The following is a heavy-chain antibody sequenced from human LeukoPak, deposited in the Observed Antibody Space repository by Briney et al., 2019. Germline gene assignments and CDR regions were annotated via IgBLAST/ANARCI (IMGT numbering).Heavy chain of an antibody. V-gene: IGHV3-30*04. CDR2: ISYDGGNK. CDR1: RFTFSSYT. CDR3: ERGGHSVVDY. Sequence: PGGSLRLSCAPSRFTFSSYTMHCGRQAPGKGGGWVAVISYDGGNKYYADSVKGRFTISRDNSKNTLYLQMNSLRAEDTAVYYCERGGHSVVDYWGQGTLVTVSS. J-gene: IGHJ4*02.